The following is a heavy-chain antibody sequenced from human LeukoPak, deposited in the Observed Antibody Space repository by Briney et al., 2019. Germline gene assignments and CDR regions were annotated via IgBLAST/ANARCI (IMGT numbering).Heavy chain of an antibody. Sequence: ASVKVSCKASGYTFTGYYMHWVRQAPGQGLEWMGWINPNSGGTNYAQKFQGRVTMTRDTSISTAYMELSRLRSEDTAVYYCARSGDCGGDCYSDYYYYMDVWGKGTTVTVSS. CDR2: INPNSGGT. CDR1: GYTFTGYY. D-gene: IGHD2-21*02. J-gene: IGHJ6*03. CDR3: ARSGDCGGDCYSDYYYYMDV. V-gene: IGHV1-2*02.